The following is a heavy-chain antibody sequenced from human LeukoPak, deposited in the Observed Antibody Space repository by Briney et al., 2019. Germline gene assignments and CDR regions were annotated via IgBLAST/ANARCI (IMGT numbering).Heavy chain of an antibody. V-gene: IGHV4-31*03. Sequence: SQTLSLTCTVSGGSISSGGYYWSWIRQHPGKGLEWIGYIYYSGSTYYNPSLKSRVTISVDTSKNQFSLKLSSVTAADTAVYYCARARTGMFWSDPWGQGTLVTVSS. CDR3: ARARTGMFWSDP. CDR1: GGSISSGGYY. CDR2: IYYSGST. J-gene: IGHJ5*02. D-gene: IGHD3-10*01.